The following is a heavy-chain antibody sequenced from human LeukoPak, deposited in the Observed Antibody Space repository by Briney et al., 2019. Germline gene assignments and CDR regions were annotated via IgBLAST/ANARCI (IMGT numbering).Heavy chain of an antibody. CDR2: IKSKTDGGTT. D-gene: IGHD6-19*01. V-gene: IGHV3-15*01. CDR1: TFTFNSQD. J-gene: IGHJ4*02. Sequence: PGGSLRLSCAVSTFTFNSQDMSWVRQAPGKGLEWVGRIKSKTDGGTTDYAAPVKGRFTISRDDSKNTLYLQMNSLKTEDTAVYYCTTEAQWLVRRGGDYWGQGTLVTVSS. CDR3: TTEAQWLVRRGGDY.